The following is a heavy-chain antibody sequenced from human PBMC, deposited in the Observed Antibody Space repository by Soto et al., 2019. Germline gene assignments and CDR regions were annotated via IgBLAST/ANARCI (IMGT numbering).Heavy chain of an antibody. CDR1: GFIFSSYG. V-gene: IGHV3-30*18. D-gene: IGHD3-3*01. CDR2: ISYDGSNK. Sequence: SLRLACAATGFIFSSYGMHWVRQVPGKGLEWVAVISYDGSNKYYADSVKGRFTISRDNSKKTLYLQMNSLRAEDTAVYYCAKDLYDFWSGFTNYGMDVWGQGTTVTVSS. CDR3: AKDLYDFWSGFTNYGMDV. J-gene: IGHJ6*02.